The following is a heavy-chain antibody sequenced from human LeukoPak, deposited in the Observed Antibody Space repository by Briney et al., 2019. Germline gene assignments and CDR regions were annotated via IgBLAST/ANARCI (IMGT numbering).Heavy chain of an antibody. D-gene: IGHD1-26*01. CDR2: IYHSGST. V-gene: IGHV4-59*08. Sequence: PSETLSLTCTVSGGSISSYYWSWIRQPPGKGLEWIGSIYHSGSTYYNPSLKSRVTISVDTSRNQFSLKLSSVTAADTAVYYCARSIVGATPYYFDYWGQGTLVTVSS. CDR1: GGSISSYY. CDR3: ARSIVGATPYYFDY. J-gene: IGHJ4*02.